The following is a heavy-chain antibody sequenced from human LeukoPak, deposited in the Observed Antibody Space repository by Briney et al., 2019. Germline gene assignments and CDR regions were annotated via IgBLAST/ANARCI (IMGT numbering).Heavy chain of an antibody. Sequence: ASVKVSCKASGYTFTSLDINWVRQAPGQGLEWMGWMNPSSGYTGYAQQFQGRVTFTRSTSISTAYMEVSSLRSEDTAVYYCARPGKQNWFDPWGQGTLVTVSS. CDR3: ARPGKQNWFDP. J-gene: IGHJ5*02. CDR2: MNPSSGYT. V-gene: IGHV1-8*03. CDR1: GYTFTSLD. D-gene: IGHD1-1*01.